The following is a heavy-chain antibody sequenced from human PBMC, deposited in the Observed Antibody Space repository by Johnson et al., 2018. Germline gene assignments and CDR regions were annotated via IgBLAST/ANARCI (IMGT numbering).Heavy chain of an antibody. CDR1: GFTFSSYG. Sequence: QVQLVQSGGGVVQPGRSLRLSCAASGFTFSSYGMHWVRQAPGKGLEWVAVIWYDGSNKYYADSVKGRFTISRDNSKNTLYLQMNSLRAEDTAVYYCASTPSLFGDDAFDIWGQGTMVTVSS. J-gene: IGHJ3*02. CDR3: ASTPSLFGDDAFDI. V-gene: IGHV3-33*01. CDR2: IWYDGSNK. D-gene: IGHD3-10*01.